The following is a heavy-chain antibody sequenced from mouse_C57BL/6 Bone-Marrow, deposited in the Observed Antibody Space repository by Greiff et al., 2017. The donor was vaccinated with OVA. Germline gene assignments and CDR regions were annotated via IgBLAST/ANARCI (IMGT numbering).Heavy chain of an antibody. CDR2: LSSGSSTI. CDR3: ATVGVVAYYYAMDY. J-gene: IGHJ4*01. V-gene: IGHV5-17*01. D-gene: IGHD1-1*01. CDR1: GFTFSDYG. Sequence: EVKLVESGGGLVKPGGSLKLSCAASGFTFSDYGMHWVRQAPEKGLEWVAYLSSGSSTIYYADTVKGRFTISRDNAKNTLFLQMTSLRSEDTAMYYCATVGVVAYYYAMDYWGQGTSVTVSS.